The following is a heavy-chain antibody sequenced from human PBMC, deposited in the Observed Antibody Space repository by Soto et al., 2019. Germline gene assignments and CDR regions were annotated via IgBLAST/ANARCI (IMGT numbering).Heavy chain of an antibody. J-gene: IGHJ6*02. CDR2: IYHSGST. D-gene: IGHD1-26*01. CDR3: ASERRGSYLYYYYYGMDV. V-gene: IGHV4-4*02. Sequence: SETLSLTCAVSGGSISSSNWWSWIRQPPGKGLEWIGEIYHSGSTNYNPSLKSRVTISVDKSKNQFSLKLSSVTAADTAVYYCASERRGSYLYYYYYGMDVWGQGTTVTVSS. CDR1: GGSISSSNW.